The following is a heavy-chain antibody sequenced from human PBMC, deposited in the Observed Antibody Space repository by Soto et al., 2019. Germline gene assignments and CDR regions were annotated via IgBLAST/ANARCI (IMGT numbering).Heavy chain of an antibody. CDR1: GYTFTSYG. J-gene: IGHJ6*02. Sequence: QVQLVQSGAEVKKPGASVKVSCKASGYTFTSYGISWVRQAPGQGLEWLGWIRAYHGNTNYAQQLQGRVTRATATTTSTAYMELRSLGSDDTDVYYCARDLPTMDVWGQGTTVTVSS. CDR2: IRAYHGNT. V-gene: IGHV1-18*01. CDR3: ARDLPTMDV.